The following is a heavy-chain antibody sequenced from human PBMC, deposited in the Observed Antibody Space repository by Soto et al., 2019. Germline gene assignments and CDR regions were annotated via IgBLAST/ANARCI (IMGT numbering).Heavy chain of an antibody. CDR3: ARDRGSGWLTFDY. D-gene: IGHD6-19*01. CDR1: GGSISSYY. V-gene: IGHV4-59*01. J-gene: IGHJ4*02. Sequence: SETLSLTCTVSGGSISSYYWSWIRQPPGKGLEWIGYIYYSGSTNYNPSLKSRVTISVDTSKNQFSLKLTSVTAADTAVYYCARDRGSGWLTFDYWGQGTLVTVS. CDR2: IYYSGST.